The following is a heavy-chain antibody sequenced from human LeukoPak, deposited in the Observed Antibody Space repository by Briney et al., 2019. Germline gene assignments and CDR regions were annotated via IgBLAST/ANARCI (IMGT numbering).Heavy chain of an antibody. CDR1: GFAFDDHG. J-gene: IGHJ4*02. Sequence: GVSLRLSCTASGFAFDDHGMSWVRQVPGKGLEWVSGINWSGGSTGYADPLRGRFTISRDNAKNSLYLQMDSLRVEDTALYYCARAPITSPFYFDYWGQGTLVTVSS. D-gene: IGHD2-2*01. CDR2: INWSGGST. V-gene: IGHV3-20*04. CDR3: ARAPITSPFYFDY.